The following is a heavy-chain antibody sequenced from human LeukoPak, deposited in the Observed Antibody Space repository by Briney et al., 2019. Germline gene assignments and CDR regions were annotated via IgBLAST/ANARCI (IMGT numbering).Heavy chain of an antibody. CDR3: ARETGFWGGYSYFYYGMDV. V-gene: IGHV3-53*01. CDR2: IYSDGTT. CDR1: GFTVSINY. D-gene: IGHD3-3*01. J-gene: IGHJ6*02. Sequence: GGSLRLSCAASGFTVSINYMSWVRQAPGKGLEWVSVIYSDGTTYYADSVKGRFTISRDNSKNTLSLQMVSLRAEDTAVYYCARETGFWGGYSYFYYGMDVWGQGTTVTVSS.